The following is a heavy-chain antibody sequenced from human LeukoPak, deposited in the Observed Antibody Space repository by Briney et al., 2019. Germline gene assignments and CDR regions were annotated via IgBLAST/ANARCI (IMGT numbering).Heavy chain of an antibody. Sequence: GASVKVSCKASGYTFTSYGISWVRQAPGQGLEWMGRISVYNGHTNYAQNLQGRVTMTTDTSTSTAYMELRSLRSDDTAVYYCARGTRVRGISITGYGMDVWGQGTTVTVSS. J-gene: IGHJ6*02. CDR1: GYTFTSYG. D-gene: IGHD3-10*01. CDR3: ARGTRVRGISITGYGMDV. CDR2: ISVYNGHT. V-gene: IGHV1-18*01.